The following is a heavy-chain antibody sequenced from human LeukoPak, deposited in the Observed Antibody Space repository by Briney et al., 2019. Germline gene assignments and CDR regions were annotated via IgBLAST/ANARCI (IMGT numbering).Heavy chain of an antibody. V-gene: IGHV1-3*03. D-gene: IGHD6-13*01. CDR1: GYTFTSYA. CDR3: ARGRRKQQPRSPKYNWFDP. J-gene: IGHJ5*02. Sequence: ASVKVSCKASGYTFTSYAMHWVRQAPGQRLEWMGWINAGNGNTKYSQEFQGRVTITRDTSASTAYMELSSLRSEDMAVYYCARGRRKQQPRSPKYNWFDPWGQGTLVTVSS. CDR2: INAGNGNT.